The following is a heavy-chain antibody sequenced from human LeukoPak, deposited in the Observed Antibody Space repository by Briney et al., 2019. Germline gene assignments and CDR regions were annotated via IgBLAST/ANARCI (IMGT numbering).Heavy chain of an antibody. D-gene: IGHD1-26*01. CDR1: GGSISSSSYY. V-gene: IGHV4-39*07. CDR3: ARDIPSYRYSGSYSNDAFDI. CDR2: IYYSGST. J-gene: IGHJ3*02. Sequence: SETLSLTCTVSGGSISSSSYYWGWIRQPPGKGLEWIGSIYYSGSTYYNPSLKSRVTISVDTSKNQFSLKLSSVTAADTAVYYCARDIPSYRYSGSYSNDAFDIWGQGTMVTVSS.